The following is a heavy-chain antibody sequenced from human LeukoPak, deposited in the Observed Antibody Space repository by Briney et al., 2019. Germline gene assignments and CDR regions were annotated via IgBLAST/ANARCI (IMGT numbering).Heavy chain of an antibody. V-gene: IGHV1-8*01. J-gene: IGHJ4*02. Sequence: ASVKVSRKCSGYSFTSNDNYWVWHRHAPGLERMGWMNINNGKTGNEHKFQGRVTMTRNTSISTAYMELSSLRSEGTAVYYGARYYYDILTGYSNLFDYWGQGTLVTVSS. CDR1: GYSFTSND. D-gene: IGHD3-9*01. CDR2: MNINNGKT. CDR3: ARYYYDILTGYSNLFDY.